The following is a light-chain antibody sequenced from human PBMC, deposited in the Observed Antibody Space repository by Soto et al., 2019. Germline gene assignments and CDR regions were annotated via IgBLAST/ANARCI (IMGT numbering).Light chain of an antibody. CDR3: TSSAYRDKLM. CDR1: SSDIGAYNY. Sequence: QSALTQPPSASGSPGQSVTISCTGTSSDIGAYNYVSWFQQHPGEAPKLIISEVNKRPAGVPDRFSGSKSGNTASPIVSGLQAGDEADYYCTSSAYRDKLMFGGGTKLTVL. CDR2: EVN. V-gene: IGLV2-8*01. J-gene: IGLJ3*02.